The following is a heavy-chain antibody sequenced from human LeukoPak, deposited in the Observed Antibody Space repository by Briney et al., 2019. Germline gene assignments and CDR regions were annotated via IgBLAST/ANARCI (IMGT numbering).Heavy chain of an antibody. CDR1: GFSFSNYG. J-gene: IGHJ3*02. Sequence: RPGGSLRLSCATSGFSFSNYGMHWVRQAPGKGREWVAVIWSNGSNRYYADFVKGRFTFSRDNYKTTLSLRMNSLRVEDTAVYYCVKERGPFDGFDIWGQGTMVTVSS. CDR3: VKERGPFDGFDI. CDR2: IWSNGSNR. V-gene: IGHV3-33*06.